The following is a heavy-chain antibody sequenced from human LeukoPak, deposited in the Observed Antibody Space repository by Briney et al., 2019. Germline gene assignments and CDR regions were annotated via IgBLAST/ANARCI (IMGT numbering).Heavy chain of an antibody. CDR3: ARREGYSFGYDY. D-gene: IGHD5-18*01. Sequence: PSETLSLTCTVSGGSISSCYWSWIRQPPGKGLEWIGYIYYSGSTYYNPSLKSRVTMSVDTSKNHFSLKLSSVTAADTAVYYCARREGYSFGYDYWGQGTLVTVSS. CDR2: IYYSGST. V-gene: IGHV4-59*04. J-gene: IGHJ4*02. CDR1: GGSISSCY.